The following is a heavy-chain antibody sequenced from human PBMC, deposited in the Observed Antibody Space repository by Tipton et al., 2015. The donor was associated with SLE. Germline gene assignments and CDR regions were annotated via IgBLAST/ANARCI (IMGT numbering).Heavy chain of an antibody. CDR2: IYTSGGT. J-gene: IGHJ4*02. CDR1: GGSISSHY. D-gene: IGHD3-22*01. Sequence: TLSLTCTVSGGSISSHYWSWIRQPAGKGLEWIGHIYTSGGTNYNPSLKSRFTISVDTSKNQFSLKLSSVTAADMALYYCARGTNYDSSGYYSYWGQGTLVTVSS. V-gene: IGHV4-4*07. CDR3: ARGTNYDSSGYYSY.